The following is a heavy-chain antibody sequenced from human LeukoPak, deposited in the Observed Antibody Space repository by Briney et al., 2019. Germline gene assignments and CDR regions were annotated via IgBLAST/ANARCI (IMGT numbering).Heavy chain of an antibody. D-gene: IGHD2-15*01. CDR3: ARDLAGYCSGGSCYDLHYYYYYGMDV. J-gene: IGHJ6*02. Sequence: GGSLRLSCAASGFTFSSYWMHWVRHAPGKGLEWVSSISSSSSYIYYADSVKGRFTISRDNAKNSLYLQMNSLRAEDTAVYYCARDLAGYCSGGSCYDLHYYYYYGMDVWGQGTTVTVSS. CDR2: ISSSSSYI. CDR1: GFTFSSYW. V-gene: IGHV3-21*01.